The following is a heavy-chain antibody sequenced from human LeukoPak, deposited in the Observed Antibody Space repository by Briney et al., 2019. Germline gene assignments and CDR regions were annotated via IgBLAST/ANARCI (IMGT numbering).Heavy chain of an antibody. CDR2: ISGNGGST. CDR1: GFTFSTYA. J-gene: IGHJ4*02. V-gene: IGHV3-23*01. D-gene: IGHD2-2*01. CDR3: AKGHGGYCSSTSCYGFAY. Sequence: PGGSLRLSCAASGFTFSTYAMSWVRQAPGKRLEWVSTISGNGGSTYYADSVKGRFIVSRDNSKNTLYLQMNSLRAEDTAVYYCAKGHGGYCSSTSCYGFAYWGQGTLVTVSS.